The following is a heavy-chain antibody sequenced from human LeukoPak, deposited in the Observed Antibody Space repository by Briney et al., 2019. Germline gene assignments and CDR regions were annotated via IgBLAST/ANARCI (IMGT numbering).Heavy chain of an antibody. CDR1: GFTFNSYA. Sequence: GGSLRLSCAASGFTFNSYAMSWVRQAPGKGLEWVSAISPSGGSTFYADSVKGRFTISRDNSKSTLYLQMNSLRAEDTAVYFCAKEASTYEPHYWGQGTLVTVSS. D-gene: IGHD2-2*01. CDR3: AKEASTYEPHY. V-gene: IGHV3-23*01. CDR2: ISPSGGST. J-gene: IGHJ4*02.